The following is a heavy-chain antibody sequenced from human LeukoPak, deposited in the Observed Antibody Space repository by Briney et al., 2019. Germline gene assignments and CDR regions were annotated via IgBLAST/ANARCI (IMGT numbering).Heavy chain of an antibody. CDR2: IYYSGST. V-gene: IGHV4-31*03. CDR1: GGSVSSGSYY. D-gene: IGHD6-19*01. Sequence: PSETLSLTCTVSGGSVSSGSYYWSWIRQHPGKGLEWIGYIYYSGSTYYNPSLKSRVTISVDTSKNQFSLKLSSVTAADTAVYYCARGYSSGWYGGKNYFDYWGQGTLVTVSS. J-gene: IGHJ4*02. CDR3: ARGYSSGWYGGKNYFDY.